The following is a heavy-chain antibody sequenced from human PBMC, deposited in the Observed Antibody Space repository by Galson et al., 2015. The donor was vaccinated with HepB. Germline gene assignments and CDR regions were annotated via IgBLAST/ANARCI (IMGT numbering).Heavy chain of an antibody. CDR2: IGSKAKNYAA. Sequence: SLRLSCAASGFTFSDSSIHWVRQASGKGLEWVGLIGSKAKNYAAAYAASVKGRFTISRDDSKNTAYLQMNSPETEDTALYYCSRHEDVIDYWGQGTRVTVSS. CDR1: GFTFSDSS. CDR3: SRHEDVIDY. V-gene: IGHV3-73*01. J-gene: IGHJ4*02. D-gene: IGHD2-15*01.